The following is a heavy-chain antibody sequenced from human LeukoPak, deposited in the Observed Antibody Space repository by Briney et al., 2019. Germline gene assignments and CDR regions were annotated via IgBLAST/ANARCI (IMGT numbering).Heavy chain of an antibody. CDR2: IYYSGST. V-gene: IGHV4-61*01. Sequence: SETLSLTCTVSGGSISSSSYYWSWIRQPPGKGLEWIGYIYYSGSTNYNPSLKSRVTISVDTSKNQFSLKLSSVTAADTAVYYCARRRDYMDVWGKGTTVTVSS. CDR3: ARRRDYMDV. J-gene: IGHJ6*03. CDR1: GGSISSSSYY.